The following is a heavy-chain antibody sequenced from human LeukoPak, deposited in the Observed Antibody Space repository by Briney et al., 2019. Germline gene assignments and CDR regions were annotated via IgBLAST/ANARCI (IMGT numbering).Heavy chain of an antibody. CDR3: ARGGQHNYCGSGSSNWFDP. J-gene: IGHJ5*02. CDR2: MNPNSGNT. V-gene: IGHV1-8*01. Sequence: ASVKVSCKASGYTFTSYDINWVRQATGQGLEWMGWMNPNSGNTGYAQKFQGRVTMTRNTSISTAYMELSSLRSEDTAVYYCARGGQHNYCGSGSSNWFDPWGQGTLVTVSS. D-gene: IGHD3-10*01. CDR1: GYTFTSYD.